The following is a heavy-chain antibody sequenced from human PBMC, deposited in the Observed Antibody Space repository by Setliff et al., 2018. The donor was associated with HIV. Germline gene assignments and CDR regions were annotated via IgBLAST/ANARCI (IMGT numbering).Heavy chain of an antibody. V-gene: IGHV3-23*03. D-gene: IGHD5-12*01. J-gene: IGHJ4*02. CDR2: IYTGDSST. Sequence: GGPLRLSCAASGFTFSSYAMNWVRQAPGKGLEWVSVIYTGDSSTYYADSVKGRFTISRDNSKNTLYLQMNSLRAEDTAVYYCARSRGYGGYDPSDYWGQGTLVTVSS. CDR3: ARSRGYGGYDPSDY. CDR1: GFTFSSYA.